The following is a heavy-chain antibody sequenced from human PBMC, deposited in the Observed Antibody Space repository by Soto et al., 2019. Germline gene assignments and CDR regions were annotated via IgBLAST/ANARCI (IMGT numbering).Heavy chain of an antibody. CDR1: GGSISSGGYY. CDR2: IYYSGSA. Sequence: SETLSLTCTVSGGSISSGGYYWSWIRQHPGKGLEWIGYIYYSGSAYYNPSLKSRVTISVDTSKNQFSLRLSSVTAADTAVYYCARDAGRWYLLLSAWFDAWGHGSLVTVSS. D-gene: IGHD2-2*01. V-gene: IGHV4-31*03. CDR3: ARDAGRWYLLLSAWFDA. J-gene: IGHJ5*01.